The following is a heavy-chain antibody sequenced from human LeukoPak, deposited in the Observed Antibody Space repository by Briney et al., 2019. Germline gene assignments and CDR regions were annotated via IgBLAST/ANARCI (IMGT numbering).Heavy chain of an antibody. D-gene: IGHD2-2*01. CDR2: INHSGST. Sequence: PSETLSLTCAVYGESFSDYCWSWIRQPPGKGLEWIGEINHSGSTNYNPSLKSRVTMSVDTSKNQFSLRLNSVTAADTAVYYCARAPDPAATTYYYSYGMGVWGQGTTVTVSS. CDR3: ARAPDPAATTYYYSYGMGV. CDR1: GESFSDYC. J-gene: IGHJ6*02. V-gene: IGHV4-34*01.